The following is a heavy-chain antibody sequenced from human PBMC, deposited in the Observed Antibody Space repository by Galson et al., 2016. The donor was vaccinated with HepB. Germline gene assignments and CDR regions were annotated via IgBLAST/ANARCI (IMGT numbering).Heavy chain of an antibody. V-gene: IGHV3-48*01. D-gene: IGHD3-3*01. Sequence: SLRLSCAASGFVFSDFSLNWVRQAPGKGLEWLSYIDATTRNIYYAGSVRGRFTISRDKAKNSLFLQMSSLRAEDTAVYYCAAPLTVFNFYGMDVWGKGTTVIVSS. CDR2: IDATTRNI. CDR1: GFVFSDFS. CDR3: AAPLTVFNFYGMDV. J-gene: IGHJ6*04.